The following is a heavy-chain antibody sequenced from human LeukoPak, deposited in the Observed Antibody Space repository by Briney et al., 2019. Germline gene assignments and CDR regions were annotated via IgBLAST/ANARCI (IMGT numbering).Heavy chain of an antibody. CDR2: IYYSGST. V-gene: IGHV4-39*07. CDR1: GGSISSSSYY. D-gene: IGHD3-22*01. CDR3: ARTGADSSGSISFLDY. Sequence: SETLSLTCTVSGGSISSSSYYWGWIRQPPGKGLEWIGSIYYSGSTYYNPSLKSRVTISVDTSKNQFSLKLSSVTAADTAVYYCARTGADSSGSISFLDYWGQGTLVTVSS. J-gene: IGHJ4*02.